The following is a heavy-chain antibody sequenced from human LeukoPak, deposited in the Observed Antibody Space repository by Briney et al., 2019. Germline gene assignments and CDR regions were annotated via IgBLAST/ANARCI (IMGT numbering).Heavy chain of an antibody. D-gene: IGHD6-13*01. CDR1: GGSISSYY. CDR2: IYNSGST. J-gene: IGHJ3*02. V-gene: IGHV4-59*08. CDR3: ARRVATAPMYAFDI. Sequence: SETLSLTCTVSGGSISSYYWTWIRQPPGKGLEWIGYIYNSGSTNQNPSLKSRVTISVDTSKNQFFLKLSSVTAADTAVYYCARRVATAPMYAFDIWGQGTLVTVSS.